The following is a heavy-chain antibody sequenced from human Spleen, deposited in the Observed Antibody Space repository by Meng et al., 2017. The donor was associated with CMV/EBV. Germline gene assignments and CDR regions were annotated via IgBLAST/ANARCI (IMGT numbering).Heavy chain of an antibody. V-gene: IGHV3-23*01. CDR1: GFTVSSNY. CDR3: AKGLVVVVAIFDS. D-gene: IGHD2-15*01. Sequence: GGSLRLSCAASGFTVSSNYMSWLRQAPGKGLEWVAGISSSGDTTYYADSVQGRFIISRDNSRNTLFLQMNSLRADDSAVYYCAKGLVVVVAIFDSWGQGTLVTVSS. J-gene: IGHJ4*02. CDR2: ISSSGDTT.